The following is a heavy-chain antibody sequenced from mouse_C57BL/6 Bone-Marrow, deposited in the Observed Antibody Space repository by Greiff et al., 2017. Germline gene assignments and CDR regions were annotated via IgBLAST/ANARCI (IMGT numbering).Heavy chain of an antibody. CDR3: TRGVLYYFDY. V-gene: IGHV6-3*01. J-gene: IGHJ2*01. CDR1: GFTFSNYW. Sequence: EVKVEESGGGLVQPGGSMKLSCVASGFTFSNYWMNWVRQSPEKGLEWVAQIRLKSDNYATHYAESVKGRFTISRDDSKSSVYLQMNNLRAEDTGIYYCTRGVLYYFDYWGQGTTLTVSS. CDR2: IRLKSDNYAT.